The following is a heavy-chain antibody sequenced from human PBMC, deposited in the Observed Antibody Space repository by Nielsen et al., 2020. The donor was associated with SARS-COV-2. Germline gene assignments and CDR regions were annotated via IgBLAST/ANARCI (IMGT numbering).Heavy chain of an antibody. CDR3: ARVRSWFGESLNWFDP. V-gene: IGHV3-30*04. D-gene: IGHD3-10*01. CDR2: ISYDGSNK. J-gene: IGHJ5*02. Sequence: GGSLRLSCAASGFTFSSYAMHWVRQAPGKGLEWVAVISYDGSNKYYADSVKGRFTISRDNSKNTLYLQMNSLRAEDTAVYYCARVRSWFGESLNWFDPWGQGTLVTVSS. CDR1: GFTFSSYA.